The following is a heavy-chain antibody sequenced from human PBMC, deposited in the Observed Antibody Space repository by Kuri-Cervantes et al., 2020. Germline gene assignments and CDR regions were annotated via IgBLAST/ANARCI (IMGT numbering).Heavy chain of an antibody. V-gene: IGHV3-74*01. J-gene: IGHJ6*02. D-gene: IGHD3-3*01. CDR2: INSDGSST. CDR3: ATKYYDFWSGWENYYYGMDV. Sequence: GGSLRLSCAASGFTFSSYWMHWVRQAPGKGLVWVSCINSDGSSTSYADSVKGRFTISRDNAKNTLYLQTNSLRAEDTAVYYCATKYYDFWSGWENYYYGMDVWGQGTTVTVSS. CDR1: GFTFSSYW.